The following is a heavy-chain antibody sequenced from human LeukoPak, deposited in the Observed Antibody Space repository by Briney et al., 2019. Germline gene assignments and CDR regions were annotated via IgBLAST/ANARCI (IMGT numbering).Heavy chain of an antibody. Sequence: SETLSLTCTVSGDSVSNSLYYWSWIRQPPGKGLEWIGEINHSGSTNYNPSLKSRVTISVDTSKNQFSLKLSSVTAADTAVYYCARGKDSSTTWRFDPWGQGTLVTVSS. CDR2: INHSGST. J-gene: IGHJ5*02. V-gene: IGHV4-39*07. CDR3: ARGKDSSTTWRFDP. D-gene: IGHD2-2*01. CDR1: GDSVSNSLYY.